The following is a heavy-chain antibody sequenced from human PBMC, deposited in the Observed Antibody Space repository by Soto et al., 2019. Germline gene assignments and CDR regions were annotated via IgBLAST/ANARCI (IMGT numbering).Heavy chain of an antibody. CDR2: IIPIFGTA. V-gene: IGHV1-69*13. J-gene: IGHJ1*01. Sequence: SVKVSCKASGGTFSSYAISWVRQAPGQGLEWMGGIIPIFGTANYAQKFQGRVTITADESTSTAYMELSSLRSDDTAVYYCAGSIAYCGGDCYSGLDFQHWGQGTLVTVSS. CDR3: AGSIAYCGGDCYSGLDFQH. D-gene: IGHD2-21*02. CDR1: GGTFSSYA.